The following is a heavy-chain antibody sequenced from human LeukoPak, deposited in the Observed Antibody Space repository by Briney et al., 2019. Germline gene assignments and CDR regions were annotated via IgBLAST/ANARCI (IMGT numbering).Heavy chain of an antibody. CDR3: VKDLRVGGDY. V-gene: IGHV3-64D*06. CDR2: MSSDGGST. D-gene: IGHD3-16*01. CDR1: GLTFSNYP. J-gene: IGHJ4*02. Sequence: PGGSLRHSCSASGLTFSNYPMYWVRQAPGKGLEYVSGMSSDGGSTYYADSVKGRFTISRDNSKNTLYLQMSSLRAEDTAVYYCVKDLRVGGDYWGQGTLVTVSS.